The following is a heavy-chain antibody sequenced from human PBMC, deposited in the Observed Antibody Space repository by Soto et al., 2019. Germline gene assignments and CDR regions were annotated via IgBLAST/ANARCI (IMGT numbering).Heavy chain of an antibody. Sequence: EASVKVSCKTSGYAFTDFYMHWVRQAPGQGLEWMGWISAYNGNTNYAQKLQGRVTMTTDTSTSTAYMELRSLRSDDTAVYYCARENPPDVWGQGTSVTVSS. V-gene: IGHV1-18*04. CDR3: ARENPPDV. CDR2: ISAYNGNT. CDR1: GYAFTDFY. J-gene: IGHJ6*02.